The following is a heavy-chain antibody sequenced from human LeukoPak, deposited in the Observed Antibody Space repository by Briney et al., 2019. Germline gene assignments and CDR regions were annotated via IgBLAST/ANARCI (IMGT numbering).Heavy chain of an antibody. CDR1: GFTFSSNA. V-gene: IGHV3-23*01. D-gene: IGHD3-3*01. Sequence: GGSLRLSCAASGFTFSSNAMSWVRQAPGKGLEWVSGISGSGGSTYYADSVKGRFTISRDKSKNTLYLQMNSLRAEDTAVYYCAKGLYDFSTWGQGTMVTVSS. CDR3: AKGLYDFST. J-gene: IGHJ3*01. CDR2: ISGSGGST.